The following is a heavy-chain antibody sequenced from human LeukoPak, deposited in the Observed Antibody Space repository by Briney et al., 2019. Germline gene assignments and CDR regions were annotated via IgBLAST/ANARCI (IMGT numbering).Heavy chain of an antibody. CDR3: ARLAYGSGSYYGDNWFDP. D-gene: IGHD3-10*01. CDR2: IYYSGST. CDR1: GGSISSYY. Sequence: SETLSLTCTVSGGSISSYYWSWIRQPPGKGLEWIGYIYYSGSTNCNPSLKSRVTISVDTSKNQFSLKLSSVTAADTAVYYCARLAYGSGSYYGDNWFDPWGQGTLVTVSS. J-gene: IGHJ5*02. V-gene: IGHV4-59*01.